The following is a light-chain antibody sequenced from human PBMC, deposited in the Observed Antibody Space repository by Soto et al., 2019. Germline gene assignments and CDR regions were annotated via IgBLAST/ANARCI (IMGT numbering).Light chain of an antibody. CDR3: SSYTSSSTLV. CDR1: SSDVGGYNY. CDR2: EVS. V-gene: IGLV2-14*01. J-gene: IGLJ2*01. Sequence: QSALTQPASVSGSPGQSNTISCTGTSSDVGGYNYVSWYQQHPGKAPKLMIYEVSNRPSGVSNRFSGSKSGNTASLSISGLQAEDEADYYCSSYTSSSTLVFGGGTKLTVL.